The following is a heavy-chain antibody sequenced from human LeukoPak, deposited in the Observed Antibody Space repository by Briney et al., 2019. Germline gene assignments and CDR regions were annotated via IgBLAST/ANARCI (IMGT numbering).Heavy chain of an antibody. CDR2: ISGSGGST. D-gene: IGHD3-3*01. Sequence: GGSLRLSRAASGFTFSSYAMSWVRQAPGRGLEWVSAISGSGGSTYYADSVKGRFTISRDNSKNTLYLQMNSLGAEGTAVYYCAKDRLGSWSGYYFGIFDYWGQGTLVIVSS. V-gene: IGHV3-23*01. J-gene: IGHJ4*02. CDR1: GFTFSSYA. CDR3: AKDRLGSWSGYYFGIFDY.